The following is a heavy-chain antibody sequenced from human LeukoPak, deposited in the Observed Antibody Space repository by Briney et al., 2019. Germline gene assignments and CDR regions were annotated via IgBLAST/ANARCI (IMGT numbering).Heavy chain of an antibody. CDR2: LSYDRSQA. CDR1: GFTFSSYS. Sequence: GGSLRLSCAASGFTFSSYSMNWVRQAPGKGLEWLAVLSYDRSQAYYRDSVKGRFTISRDNSKNTVYLQMNSLTAEDTAIYYCATVSVIYLTGTTRSLDYWGQGTLVTVSS. D-gene: IGHD1-7*01. J-gene: IGHJ4*02. CDR3: ATVSVIYLTGTTRSLDY. V-gene: IGHV3-30*03.